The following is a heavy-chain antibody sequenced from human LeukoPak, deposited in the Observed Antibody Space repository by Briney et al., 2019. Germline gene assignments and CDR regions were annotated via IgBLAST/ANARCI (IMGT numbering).Heavy chain of an antibody. Sequence: KPSETLSLTCAVYGGSFSGYYWSWIRQPPGKGLEWIGEINHSGSTNYNPSLKSRVTISVDTSKNQFPLKLSSVTAADTAVYYCAAADTVDYWGQGTLVTVSS. CDR2: INHSGST. V-gene: IGHV4-34*01. CDR1: GGSFSGYY. D-gene: IGHD6-13*01. J-gene: IGHJ4*02. CDR3: AAADTVDY.